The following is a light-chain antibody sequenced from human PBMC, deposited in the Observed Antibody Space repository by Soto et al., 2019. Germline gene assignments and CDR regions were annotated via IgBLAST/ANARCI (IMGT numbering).Light chain of an antibody. V-gene: IGKV3-20*01. CDR3: QHYSTVWA. CDR2: GAS. Sequence: EIVLTQSPGTLSLSPGERATLSCRASQSVSNNYLAWYQQKPGQAPRLLIYGASNRATGIPDRFSGSGSGTDFTLTISRLEPEDFATYYCQHYSTVWAFGQGTKVDIK. J-gene: IGKJ1*01. CDR1: QSVSNNY.